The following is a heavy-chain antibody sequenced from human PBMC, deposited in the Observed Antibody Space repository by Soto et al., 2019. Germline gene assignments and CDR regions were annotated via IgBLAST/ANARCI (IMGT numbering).Heavy chain of an antibody. CDR3: AIFDGTLVRRGRSSPYEMDV. J-gene: IGHJ6*04. Sequence: QVLLVQSGPEVKKPGSSVKVSCKASGGTFNNYAINWVRQAPGKGIEWMGGIIPTFGTGNHAQKFQGRVTINADESTTTAYDQRNSLRSADTASYFCAIFDGTLVRRGRSSPYEMDVGCKVTKVSVSS. CDR2: IIPTFGTG. D-gene: IGHD3-10*01. CDR1: GGTFNNYA. V-gene: IGHV1-69*01.